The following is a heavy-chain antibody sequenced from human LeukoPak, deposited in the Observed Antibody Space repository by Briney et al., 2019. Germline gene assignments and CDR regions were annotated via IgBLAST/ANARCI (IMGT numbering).Heavy chain of an antibody. CDR1: GFTFSSYA. Sequence: GGSLRLSCAASGFTFSSYAMSWVRQAPGKGPEWVSAISGSGGSTYYADSVKGRFTISRDNSKNTLYLQMNSLRAEDTAVYYCAKDFWDFWSGYSIDYWGQGTLVTVSS. J-gene: IGHJ4*02. CDR2: ISGSGGST. V-gene: IGHV3-23*01. D-gene: IGHD3-3*01. CDR3: AKDFWDFWSGYSIDY.